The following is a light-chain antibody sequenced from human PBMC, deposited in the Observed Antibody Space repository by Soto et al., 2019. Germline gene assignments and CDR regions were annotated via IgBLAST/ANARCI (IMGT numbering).Light chain of an antibody. Sequence: IVMTQSPATLSLSPGERATLSCRSSQSVSSNLAWYQQKPGQAPRLLXYGASTRATGIPARFSGSGSGTEFTLTISSLQSEDFAVYYCQQYGSSPPATFGQGTKVDIK. J-gene: IGKJ1*01. CDR2: GAS. CDR1: QSVSSN. V-gene: IGKV3-15*01. CDR3: QQYGSSPPAT.